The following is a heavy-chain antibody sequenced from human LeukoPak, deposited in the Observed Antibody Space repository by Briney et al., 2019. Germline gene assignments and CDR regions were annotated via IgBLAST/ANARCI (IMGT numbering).Heavy chain of an antibody. CDR2: NNPNSGGT. CDR3: ARDQPYYYGSGSSSHSDY. Sequence: ASVKVSCKASGYTFTGYYMHGVRQAPGQGLEWTGWNNPNSGGTNYAQKLQGRVTMTRDTSISTAYMELSRLRSDDTAVYYCARDQPYYYGSGSSSHSDYWGQGTLVTVSS. CDR1: GYTFTGYY. D-gene: IGHD3-10*01. J-gene: IGHJ4*02. V-gene: IGHV1-2*02.